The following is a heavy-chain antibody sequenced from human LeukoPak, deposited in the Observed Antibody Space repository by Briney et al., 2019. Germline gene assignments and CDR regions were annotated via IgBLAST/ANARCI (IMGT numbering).Heavy chain of an antibody. D-gene: IGHD3-10*01. Sequence: GGSLRLSCAASGFTFSDYWIHWVRQAPGKGLVWVSRINTDGSITNYADSVEGRFSISRDNAKNTLYLQMSSLRAEDTAVYYCARDRGPRTGFMVREAYDYWGQGTLVTVSP. CDR1: GFTFSDYW. J-gene: IGHJ4*02. V-gene: IGHV3-74*01. CDR2: INTDGSIT. CDR3: ARDRGPRTGFMVREAYDY.